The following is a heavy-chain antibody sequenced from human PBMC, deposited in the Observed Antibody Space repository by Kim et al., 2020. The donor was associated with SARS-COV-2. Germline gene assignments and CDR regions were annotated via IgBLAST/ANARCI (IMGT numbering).Heavy chain of an antibody. J-gene: IGHJ6*02. CDR2: INQHGSEK. CDR1: GFSFSNHW. CDR3: ARNNAMDV. Sequence: GGSLRLSCAASGFSFSNHWITWVRQAPGRGPEWVANINQHGSEKYYVASVGGRFTISRDDAKNSLYLQMNSPRAEDTATYYCARNNAMDVWGQGTTVTVS. V-gene: IGHV3-7*03.